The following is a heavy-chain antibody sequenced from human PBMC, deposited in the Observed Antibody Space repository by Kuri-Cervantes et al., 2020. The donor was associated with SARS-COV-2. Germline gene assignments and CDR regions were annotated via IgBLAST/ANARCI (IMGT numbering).Heavy chain of an antibody. CDR2: IKQDGSEK. CDR3: TTGVAPYWDYYGMDV. J-gene: IGHJ6*02. CDR1: GFTFGDYA. Sequence: GGSLRLSCTASGFTFGDYAMSWVRQAPGKGLEWVANIKQDGSEKYYVDSVKGRFTISRDNAKNSLYLQMNSLRAEDTAVYYCTTGVAPYWDYYGMDVWGQGTTVTVSS. V-gene: IGHV3-7*01. D-gene: IGHD5-12*01.